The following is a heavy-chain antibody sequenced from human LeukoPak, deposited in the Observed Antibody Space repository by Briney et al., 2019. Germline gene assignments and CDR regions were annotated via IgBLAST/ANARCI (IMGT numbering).Heavy chain of an antibody. CDR1: GYTFTGYY. V-gene: IGHV1-2*02. Sequence: ASVKVSCKASGYTFTGYYMHWVRQAPGQGPEWMGWINPNSGGTNYAQKFQGRVTMTRDTSISTAYMELSRLRSDDTAVYYCARVFSSSNLQAFDIWGQGTMVTVSS. D-gene: IGHD6-6*01. J-gene: IGHJ3*02. CDR3: ARVFSSSNLQAFDI. CDR2: INPNSGGT.